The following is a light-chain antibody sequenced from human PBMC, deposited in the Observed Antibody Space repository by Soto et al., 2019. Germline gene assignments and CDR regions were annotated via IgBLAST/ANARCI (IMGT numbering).Light chain of an antibody. CDR1: SSTIGSNH. Sequence: QSVLTQPPSASGTPGQRVTISCSGTSSTIGSNHVYWYQQFPGTAPKLLIYRNDQRPSGVPDRFSGFKSGTSASLAIRGLRSEDEADYYCATGDDSLSGSGRFAGGTKLTGL. CDR3: ATGDDSLSGSGR. V-gene: IGLV1-47*01. J-gene: IGLJ3*02. CDR2: RND.